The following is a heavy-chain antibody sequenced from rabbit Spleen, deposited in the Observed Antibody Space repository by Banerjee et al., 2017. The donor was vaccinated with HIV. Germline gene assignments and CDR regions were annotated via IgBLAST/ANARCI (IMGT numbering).Heavy chain of an antibody. Sequence: QSLEESGGGLVKPEGSLTLTCTASGFSFNSGYDMCWVRQAPGKGLEWIACIYAGSSGSTYSATWAKGRFTISKTSSTTVTLQMTSLTAADTATYFCARDGYASDIGYYDLWGPGTLVTVS. CDR3: ARDGYASDIGYYDL. CDR1: GFSFNSGYD. CDR2: IYAGSSGST. J-gene: IGHJ4*01. V-gene: IGHV1S40*01. D-gene: IGHD1-1*01.